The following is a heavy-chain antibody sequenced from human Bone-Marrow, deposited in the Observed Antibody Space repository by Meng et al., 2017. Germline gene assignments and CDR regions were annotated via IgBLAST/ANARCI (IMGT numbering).Heavy chain of an antibody. V-gene: IGHV4-4*02. CDR2: FHHSGTT. D-gene: IGHD6-19*01. CDR3: AASPGWRRIDS. J-gene: IGHJ4*02. CDR1: GASVSSGYW. Sequence: VALQGSGPGLVKPSGTLSLTGGVSGASVSSGYWWTWVRQPPGKGLEWIGEFHHSGTTNYNPSLRSRVTISVDTSKNQFSLRLTSVTAADTAVYYCAASPGWRRIDSWGQGTLVTVSS.